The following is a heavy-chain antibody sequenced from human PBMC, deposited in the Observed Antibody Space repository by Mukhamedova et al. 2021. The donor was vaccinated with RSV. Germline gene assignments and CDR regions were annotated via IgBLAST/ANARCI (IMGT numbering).Heavy chain of an antibody. CDR2: IDPTDSNT. J-gene: IGHJ4*02. CDR3: ARDFYDPSGYSYYFDY. D-gene: IGHD3-22*01. Sequence: GRIDPTDSNTHYSPSFQGHVTISADKSINTAYLQWRSLKAPDTAIYFCARDFYDPSGYSYYFDYWGQGTRLTVSS. V-gene: IGHV5-10-1*01.